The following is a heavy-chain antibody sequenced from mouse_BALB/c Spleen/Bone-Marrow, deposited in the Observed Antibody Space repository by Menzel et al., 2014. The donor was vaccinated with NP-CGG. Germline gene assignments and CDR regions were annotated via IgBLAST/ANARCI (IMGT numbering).Heavy chain of an antibody. V-gene: IGHV4-1*02. J-gene: IGHJ1*01. D-gene: IGHD1-2*01. CDR1: GFDFSGYW. Sequence: EVMLVESGGGLVQPGGSLKLSCAASGFDFSGYWMTWVRQAPGKGLEWIGGINPDSSTINYTPSLKDKFIISRDNAKNALYLQMSKVRSEDTALYYCARPGYYGYQDVWGAGTTVTVSS. CDR3: ARPGYYGYQDV. CDR2: INPDSSTI.